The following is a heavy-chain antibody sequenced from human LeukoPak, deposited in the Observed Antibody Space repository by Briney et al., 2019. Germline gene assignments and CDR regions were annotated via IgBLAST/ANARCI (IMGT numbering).Heavy chain of an antibody. V-gene: IGHV3-74*01. CDR1: GFTFANTW. Sequence: GGSLRLSCAASGFTFANTWMHWVRQAPGKGLVWVSLINNDGSTTNYADSVKGRFAISRDNAKNTVYLQMNSLRAEDTAVYYCAIGGTYGSGSWGQGTLVTVSS. J-gene: IGHJ4*02. CDR3: AIGGTYGSGS. D-gene: IGHD3-10*01. CDR2: INNDGSTT.